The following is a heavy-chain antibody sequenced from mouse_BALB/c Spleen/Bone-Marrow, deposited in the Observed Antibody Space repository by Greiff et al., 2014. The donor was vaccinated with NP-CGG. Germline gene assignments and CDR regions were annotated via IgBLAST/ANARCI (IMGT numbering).Heavy chain of an antibody. Sequence: EDQLQQSWPELLKPGASMKIPCNPSGYSFTGYTMNLVNQIHGKNLEWILLINPYNGGTIYNQKFKGKATLTVDKSSSTAYMELLSLTPEDSAVYYFSRMGAMDHWGQGTSVTVSS. CDR2: INPYNGGT. CDR3: SRMGAMDH. CDR1: GYSFTGYT. J-gene: IGHJ4*01. V-gene: IGHV1-18*01.